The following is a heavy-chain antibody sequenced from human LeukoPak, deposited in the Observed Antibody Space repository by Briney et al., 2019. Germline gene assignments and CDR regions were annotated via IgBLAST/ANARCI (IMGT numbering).Heavy chain of an antibody. CDR1: GYTFTSYW. CDR3: ARRPGIALAGTYFDS. CDR2: IYPGDSET. Sequence: GDSLKISCLVSGYTFTSYWIGWVRQTPGKGPEWMAIIYPGDSETRYNPSFQGHVTISADRSTNTAYLQWRSLKASGTAMYYCARRPGIALAGTYFDSWGQGTLVTVSS. J-gene: IGHJ4*02. D-gene: IGHD6-19*01. V-gene: IGHV5-51*01.